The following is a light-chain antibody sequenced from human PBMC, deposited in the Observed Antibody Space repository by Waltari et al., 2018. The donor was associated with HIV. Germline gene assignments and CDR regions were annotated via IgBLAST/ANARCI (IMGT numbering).Light chain of an antibody. CDR1: SRHSSYI. Sequence: QPVLTQSSSASASLGSSVKLTCTLSSRHSSYIIAWHQQQPGKAPRYLMKLERSGSYKKRSGGPDRFSGSSSGADRYLTISNLQSEDEADYYCETWDSDTWVFGGGTKLTVL. CDR3: ETWDSDTWV. V-gene: IGLV4-60*03. CDR2: LERSGSY. J-gene: IGLJ3*02.